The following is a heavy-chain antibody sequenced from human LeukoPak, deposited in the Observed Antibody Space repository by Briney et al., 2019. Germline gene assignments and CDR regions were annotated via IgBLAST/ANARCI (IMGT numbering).Heavy chain of an antibody. CDR3: AKDGYSSGWYVGY. V-gene: IGHV3-23*01. CDR1: GFTFSSYA. D-gene: IGHD6-19*01. Sequence: GRSLRLSCAASGFTFSSYAMSWVRQAPGKGLEWVSATSGSGGSTYYADSVKGRFTISRDNSKNTLYLQMNSLRAEDTAVYYCAKDGYSSGWYVGYWGQGTLVTVSS. J-gene: IGHJ4*02. CDR2: TSGSGGST.